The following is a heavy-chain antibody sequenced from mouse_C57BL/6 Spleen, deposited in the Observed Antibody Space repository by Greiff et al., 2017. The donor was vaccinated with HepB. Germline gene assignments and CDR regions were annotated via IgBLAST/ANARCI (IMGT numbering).Heavy chain of an antibody. CDR1: GFTFSDYG. J-gene: IGHJ4*01. CDR2: ISSGSSTI. Sequence: EVHLVESGGGLVKPGGSLKLSCAASGFTFSDYGMHWVRQAPEKGLEWVAYISSGSSTIYYADTVKGRFTISIDNAKNTLFLQMTSLRSEATAMYYCARNELDYWGQGTSVTVSS. V-gene: IGHV5-17*01. CDR3: ARNELDY.